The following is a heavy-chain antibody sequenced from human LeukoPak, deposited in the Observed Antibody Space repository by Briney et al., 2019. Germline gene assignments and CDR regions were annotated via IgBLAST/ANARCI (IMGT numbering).Heavy chain of an antibody. CDR3: ARHSRSVDYGSGSYTWDY. D-gene: IGHD3-10*01. CDR1: GGSISSSNDC. J-gene: IGHJ4*02. V-gene: IGHV4-39*01. Sequence: SETLSLTCTVSGGSISSSNDCWGWIRQPPGKGLQWVGSIYYSGSTYYNPSLRSRVSISVAPSKNQFSLKLNSVTAADTAVYYCARHSRSVDYGSGSYTWDYWGQGTLVTVSS. CDR2: IYYSGST.